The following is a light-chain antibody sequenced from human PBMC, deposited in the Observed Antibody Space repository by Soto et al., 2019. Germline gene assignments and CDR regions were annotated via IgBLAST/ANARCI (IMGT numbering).Light chain of an antibody. CDR1: QNIRNY. CDR2: AAS. J-gene: IGKJ2*01. CDR3: QQIHSTSSYT. V-gene: IGKV1-39*01. Sequence: DIQMTQSPSSLSASVGDRVTITCRASQNIRNYLNWYQQRPGKTPNLLVYAASNLRSGVPSRFSGSGSGTDFTLTFSSLQPEDFGTYYCQQIHSTSSYTFGQGSRVDVK.